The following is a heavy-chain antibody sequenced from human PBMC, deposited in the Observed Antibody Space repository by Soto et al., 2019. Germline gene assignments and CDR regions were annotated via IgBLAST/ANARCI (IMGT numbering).Heavy chain of an antibody. J-gene: IGHJ4*02. Sequence: GGSLRLSCAASGFTFSDYYMTWIRQAPGKGLEWVSHSSSSGNTIYYADSVKGRFTISRDNAKNSLYLQMNSLRAEDTAIYYCARDKGSSGWYYWSQGTLVTVSS. D-gene: IGHD6-19*01. CDR1: GFTFSDYY. CDR3: ARDKGSSGWYY. V-gene: IGHV3-11*01. CDR2: SSSSGNTI.